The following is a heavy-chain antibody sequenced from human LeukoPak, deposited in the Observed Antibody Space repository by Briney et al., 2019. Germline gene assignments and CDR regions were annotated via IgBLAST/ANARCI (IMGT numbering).Heavy chain of an antibody. V-gene: IGHV3-23*01. CDR3: AKDMYISILEWTNFDY. D-gene: IGHD3-3*01. CDR2: ISGSGGGT. CDR1: GFTFSSYA. J-gene: IGHJ4*02. Sequence: GGSLRLSCAASGFTFSSYAMSWVRQAPGKGLEWVSAISGSGGGTYYADSVKGRFTTSRDNSKSTLYLQMNSLRAEDTAVYYCAKDMYISILEWTNFDYWGQGTLVTVSS.